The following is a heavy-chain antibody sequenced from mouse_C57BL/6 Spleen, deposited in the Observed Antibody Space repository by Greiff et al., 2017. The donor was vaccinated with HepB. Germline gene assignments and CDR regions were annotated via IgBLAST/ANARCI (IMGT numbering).Heavy chain of an antibody. D-gene: IGHD1-1*01. Sequence: QVQLQQSGAELMKPGASVKLSCKATGYTFTGYWIEWVKQRPGHGLEWIGEILPGSGSTNYNEKFKGKATFTVDTSSNTAYMQLSSLTTEDSAIYYCALYYYGSSYSAWFAYWGQGTLVTVSA. J-gene: IGHJ3*01. CDR3: ALYYYGSSYSAWFAY. CDR2: ILPGSGST. V-gene: IGHV1-9*01. CDR1: GYTFTGYW.